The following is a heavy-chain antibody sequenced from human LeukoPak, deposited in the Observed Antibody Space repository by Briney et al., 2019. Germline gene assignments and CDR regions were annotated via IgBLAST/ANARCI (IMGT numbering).Heavy chain of an antibody. CDR1: GGSISSGSYY. J-gene: IGHJ5*02. CDR3: ARDEDNGSYYSSSWFDP. CDR2: IYTSGST. V-gene: IGHV4-61*02. Sequence: SETLSPTCTVSGGSISSGSYYWSWIRQPAGKGLEWIGRIYTSGSTNYNPSLKSRVTISVDTSKNQFSLKLSSVTAADTAVYYCARDEDNGSYYSSSWFDPWGQGTLVTVSS. D-gene: IGHD1-26*01.